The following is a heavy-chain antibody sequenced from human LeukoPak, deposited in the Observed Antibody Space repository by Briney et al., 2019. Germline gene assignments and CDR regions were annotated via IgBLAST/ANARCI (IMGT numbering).Heavy chain of an antibody. V-gene: IGHV3-23*01. CDR1: GFTFGSYA. D-gene: IGHD7-27*01. CDR2: INGRGGST. CDR3: ARGHWGLDV. Sequence: GGSLRLSCVASGFTFGSYAMSWVRQAPGKGLEWVSYINGRGGSTFYADSVKGRLTISRDNSKSTLFLQMNSLRAEDTAVYYCARGHWGLDVWGQGTTVTVSS. J-gene: IGHJ6*02.